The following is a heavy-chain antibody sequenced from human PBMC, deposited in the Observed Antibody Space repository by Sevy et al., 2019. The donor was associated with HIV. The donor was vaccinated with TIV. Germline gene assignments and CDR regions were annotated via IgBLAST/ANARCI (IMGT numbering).Heavy chain of an antibody. Sequence: ASVKVSCKASGYTFTGYYMHWVRQAPGQGLEWMGWINPNSGGTNYAQKFQGRVTMTRDTSISTAYMELSRLRSDDTAVYYCAREKGYRCYDWGVDYWGQGTLVTVSS. CDR1: GYTFTGYY. CDR3: AREKGYRCYDWGVDY. V-gene: IGHV1-2*02. D-gene: IGHD5-12*01. J-gene: IGHJ4*02. CDR2: INPNSGGT.